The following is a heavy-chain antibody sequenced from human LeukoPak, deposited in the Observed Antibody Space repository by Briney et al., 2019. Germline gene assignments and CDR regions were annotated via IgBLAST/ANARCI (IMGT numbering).Heavy chain of an antibody. V-gene: IGHV3-23*01. CDR2: ISGSGGST. J-gene: IGHJ4*02. CDR1: GFTFSKKA. D-gene: IGHD3-3*01. CDR3: AKRPYDFWSGYFFDS. Sequence: GGSLKLSCAASGFTFSKKALSLVPQAPGEGLEWVSRISGSGGSTNYADSVKGRPTISRDNSKNTLYLQMSSLRAEDTAVYYCAKRPYDFWSGYFFDSWGQGTLVTVSS.